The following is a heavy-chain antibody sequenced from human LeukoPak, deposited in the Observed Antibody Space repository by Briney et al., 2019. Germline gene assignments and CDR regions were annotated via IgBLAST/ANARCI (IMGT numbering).Heavy chain of an antibody. CDR2: ISSSGSTI. D-gene: IGHD2-2*01. CDR1: GFTFSSYE. J-gene: IGHJ4*02. CDR3: ARDGTVVVPAAIIFDY. Sequence: PGGSLRLSCAASGFTFSSYEMNWVRQAPGKGLEWVSYISSSGSTIYYADSVKGRFTISRDNAKSSLYLQMNSLRAEDTAVYYCARDGTVVVPAAIIFDYWGQGTLVTVSS. V-gene: IGHV3-48*03.